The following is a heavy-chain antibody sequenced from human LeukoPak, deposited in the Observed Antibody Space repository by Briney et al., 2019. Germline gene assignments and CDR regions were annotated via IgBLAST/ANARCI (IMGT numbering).Heavy chain of an antibody. CDR2: IYSSGSA. CDR3: ARIRGGLNYYDSSGYSYYFDY. J-gene: IGHJ4*02. CDR1: GGSINSNNYY. V-gene: IGHV4-39*07. Sequence: SETLSLTCTVSGGSINSNNYYWGWIRQPPGKGLEWIGSIYSSGSAYYNPSLKSRVTISVDTSKNQFSLKLSSVTAADTAVYYCARIRGGLNYYDSSGYSYYFDYWGQGTLVTVSS. D-gene: IGHD3-22*01.